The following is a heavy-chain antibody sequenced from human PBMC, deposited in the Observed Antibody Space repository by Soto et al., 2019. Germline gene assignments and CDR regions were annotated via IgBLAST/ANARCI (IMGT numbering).Heavy chain of an antibody. V-gene: IGHV1-46*01. D-gene: IGHD3-9*01. CDR1: GYTFSSNY. J-gene: IGHJ4*02. CDR3: ARGLGLGDC. Sequence: QVQLVQSGAEVKKPGASVKVSCKASGYTFSSNYIHWVRQAPGQGLEYIGIINPNGGRTNYAQNFKVRLTVTRNTSTATVYMDLSALISNDTAMYYCARGLGLGDCLGQGTLVSVSS. CDR2: INPNGGRT.